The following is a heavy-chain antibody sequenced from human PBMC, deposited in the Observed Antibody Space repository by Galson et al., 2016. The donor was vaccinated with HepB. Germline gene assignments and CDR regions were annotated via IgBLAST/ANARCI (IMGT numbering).Heavy chain of an antibody. D-gene: IGHD5-18*01. Sequence: SLRLSCATSGFAFTTYAMSWVRQPPGKGLEWVSVITYNGDYTFYADSVEGRFTISRDNSKKTLFLQLNSLRTEDTALYYCVRERGSGETANFDYWGQGTLVTVSS. J-gene: IGHJ4*02. CDR2: ITYNGDYT. V-gene: IGHV3-23*01. CDR3: VRERGSGETANFDY. CDR1: GFAFTTYA.